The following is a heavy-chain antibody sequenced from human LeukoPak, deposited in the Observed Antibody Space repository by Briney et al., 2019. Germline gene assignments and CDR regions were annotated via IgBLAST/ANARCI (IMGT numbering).Heavy chain of an antibody. CDR1: GFTFSSYS. D-gene: IGHD1-26*01. CDR2: IGSSSSYI. CDR3: ARAPLSGNSYSGSYYPDY. Sequence: GGSLRLSCAASGFTFSSYSIKWVRQAPGKGLEWVSSIGSSSSYIYYADSVKGRFTISRDDAKNSLYLQMNSLRAEDTAVCYCARAPLSGNSYSGSYYPDYWGQGTLVTVSS. V-gene: IGHV3-21*01. J-gene: IGHJ4*02.